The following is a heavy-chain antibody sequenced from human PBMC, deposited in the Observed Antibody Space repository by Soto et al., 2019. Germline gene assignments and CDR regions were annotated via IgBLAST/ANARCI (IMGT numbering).Heavy chain of an antibody. CDR3: AHRQDYGDYYYYYGMDV. D-gene: IGHD4-17*01. J-gene: IGHJ6*02. CDR2: IYWNDDK. V-gene: IGHV2-5*01. Sequence: SGPTLVNPTQTLTLTCTFSGFSLSTSGVGVGWIRQPPGKALEWLALIYWNDDKRYSPSLKSRLTITKDTSKNQVVLTMTNMDPVDTATYYCAHRQDYGDYYYYYGMDVWGQGTTVTVSS. CDR1: GFSLSTSGVG.